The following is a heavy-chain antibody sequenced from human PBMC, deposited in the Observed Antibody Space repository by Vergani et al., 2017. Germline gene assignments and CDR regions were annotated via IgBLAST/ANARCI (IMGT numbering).Heavy chain of an antibody. J-gene: IGHJ4*02. D-gene: IGHD4-23*01. V-gene: IGHV3-74*01. CDR3: ARDGGYGGKGVDY. CDR1: LFTFTLSS. Sequence: EVQLLESGGGLVQPGGSLTLSSPSSLFTFTLSSIHFLRQPPGRGLVWVSRINTDGSSTSYADSVKGRFTISRDNAKNTLYLQMNSLRAEDTAVYYCARDGGYGGKGVDYWGQGTLVTVSS. CDR2: INTDGSST.